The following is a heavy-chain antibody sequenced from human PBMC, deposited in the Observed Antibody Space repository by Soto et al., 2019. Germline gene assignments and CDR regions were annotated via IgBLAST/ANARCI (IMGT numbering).Heavy chain of an antibody. CDR1: GGSITSYK. J-gene: IGHJ4*02. D-gene: IGHD2-15*01. V-gene: IGHV4-59*01. Sequence: QVQLQESGPGLVKPSETLSLTCTVSGGSITSYKWSWIRQSAGKGLEWIAYMYSSGSSSYNPSLKSRVTISVDTSKNQYYLKLNSATAADTAVYYCAREWSAFDYWGQGILVTVSS. CDR3: AREWSAFDY. CDR2: MYSSGSS.